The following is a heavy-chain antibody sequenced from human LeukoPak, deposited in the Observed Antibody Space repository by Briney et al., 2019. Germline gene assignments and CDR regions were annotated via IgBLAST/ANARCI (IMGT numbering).Heavy chain of an antibody. J-gene: IGHJ4*02. CDR3: ARQTTVISFDY. D-gene: IGHD4-17*01. CDR1: GGSISSGDYY. V-gene: IGHV4-30-4*01. Sequence: PSQTLSLTCTVSGGSISSGDYYWTWIRQPPGKGLEWMGYIFYSGSMYYNPSLKSRLTISVDTPKNQFSLKLRSVTAADTAVYYCARQTTVISFDYWGQGALVTVSS. CDR2: IFYSGSM.